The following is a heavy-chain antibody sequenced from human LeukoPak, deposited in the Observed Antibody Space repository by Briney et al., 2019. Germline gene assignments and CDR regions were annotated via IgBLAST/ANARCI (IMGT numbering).Heavy chain of an antibody. V-gene: IGHV3-23*01. J-gene: IGHJ4*02. CDR2: ISGSGGST. D-gene: IGHD1-26*01. CDR1: GFTFSSYA. Sequence: GGSLRLSCAASGFTFSSYAMSWVRQVPGKGLEWVSAISGSGGSTYYADSVKGRFTISRDNSKNTLYLQVNSLRAEDTAVYYCAKGGKWDVTPFDYWGQGTLVTVSS. CDR3: AKGGKWDVTPFDY.